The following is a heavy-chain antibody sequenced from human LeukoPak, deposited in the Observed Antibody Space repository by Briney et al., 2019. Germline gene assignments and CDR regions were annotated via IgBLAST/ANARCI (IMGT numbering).Heavy chain of an antibody. Sequence: ASVKVSCKASGYTFTGYYMHWVRQAPGQGLEWMGRVNPNSGGTNYAQKFQGRVTMTRDTSISTAYMELSRLRSDDTAVYYCARVFAIAVAVCDYWGQGTLVTVSS. J-gene: IGHJ4*02. CDR1: GYTFTGYY. V-gene: IGHV1-2*06. CDR3: ARVFAIAVAVCDY. D-gene: IGHD6-19*01. CDR2: VNPNSGGT.